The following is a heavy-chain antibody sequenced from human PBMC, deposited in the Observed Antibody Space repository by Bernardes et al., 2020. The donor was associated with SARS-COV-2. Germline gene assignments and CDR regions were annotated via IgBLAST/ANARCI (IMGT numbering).Heavy chain of an antibody. CDR3: EKGPYYDFWSGYTNYYYYYGMDV. CDR1: GFTFSSYG. Sequence: GGSLRLSCAASGFTFSSYGMHWVRQAPGKGLEWVAVISSDGSNKYYADSVKGRFTISRDNSKNTLYLQMNSLRAEDTAVYYCEKGPYYDFWSGYTNYYYYYGMDVWGQGTTVTVSS. J-gene: IGHJ6*01. D-gene: IGHD3-3*01. V-gene: IGHV3-30*18. CDR2: ISSDGSNK.